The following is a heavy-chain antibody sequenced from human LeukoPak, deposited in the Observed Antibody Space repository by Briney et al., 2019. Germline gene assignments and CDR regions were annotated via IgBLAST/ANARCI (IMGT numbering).Heavy chain of an antibody. D-gene: IGHD1-7*01. Sequence: GGSLRLSCAASGFTFSSYEMNWVRQAPGKGLEWVSYISSSGGTIYYADSVKGRFTISRDNAKNSLYLQMNSLRAEDTAVYYCARSDNWNSIPFDYWGQGTLVTVSS. CDR1: GFTFSSYE. CDR2: ISSSGGTI. V-gene: IGHV3-48*03. J-gene: IGHJ4*02. CDR3: ARSDNWNSIPFDY.